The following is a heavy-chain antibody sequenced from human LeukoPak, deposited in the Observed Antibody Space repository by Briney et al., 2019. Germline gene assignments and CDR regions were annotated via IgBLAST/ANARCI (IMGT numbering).Heavy chain of an antibody. D-gene: IGHD2-2*01. CDR2: ISAYNGNT. Sequence: PGASVKVSCKASGYTFTSYGISWVRQTPGQGLEWMGWISAYNGNTNYAQKLQGRVTMTTDTSTSTAYMELRSLRSDDTAVYYCARDSDIVVVPAAVPFDPWGQGTLVTVSS. CDR1: GYTFTSYG. CDR3: ARDSDIVVVPAAVPFDP. J-gene: IGHJ5*02. V-gene: IGHV1-18*01.